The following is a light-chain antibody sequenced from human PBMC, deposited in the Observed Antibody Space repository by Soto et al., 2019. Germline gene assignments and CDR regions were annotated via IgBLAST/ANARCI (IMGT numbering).Light chain of an antibody. J-gene: IGLJ1*01. V-gene: IGLV2-8*01. CDR1: SSDVGGYNY. CDR3: SSYAGNNNYV. Sequence: SVLTQPPSASGSRGRWVAISCTGTSSDVGGYNYVSWYQLHPGKAPKLMIYEVNLRPSGVPDRFSGSKSGNTASLTVSGLQAEDEADYYCSSYAGNNNYVFGTGTKVTVL. CDR2: EVN.